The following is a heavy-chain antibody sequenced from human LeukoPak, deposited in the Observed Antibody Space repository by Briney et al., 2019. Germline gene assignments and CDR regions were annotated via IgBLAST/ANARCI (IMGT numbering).Heavy chain of an antibody. CDR1: GYSFSSKM. Sequence: PGGSLRLSCVVSGYSFSSKMMTWVRQAPGKGLEWVATILPGGSESYRVDSVKGRFTISRDNAKNSLYLQMNSLRAEDTAVYYCMSAHGYWGQGTLVTVSS. CDR2: ILPGGSES. V-gene: IGHV3-7*01. J-gene: IGHJ4*02. CDR3: MSAHGY.